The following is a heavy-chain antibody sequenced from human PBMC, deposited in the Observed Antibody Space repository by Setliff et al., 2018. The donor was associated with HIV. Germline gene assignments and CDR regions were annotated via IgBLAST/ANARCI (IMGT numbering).Heavy chain of an antibody. CDR2: INHSGST. CDR1: GGSISSSSYY. Sequence: SETLSLTCTVSGGSISSSSYYWSWIRQPPGKGLEWIGEINHSGSTNYNPSLKSRVTISVDTSKNQFSLKLSSVTAADTAVYYCARATVTVDFYYYGLDVWGQGTTVTVSS. D-gene: IGHD4-17*01. CDR3: ARATVTVDFYYYGLDV. V-gene: IGHV4-39*07. J-gene: IGHJ6*02.